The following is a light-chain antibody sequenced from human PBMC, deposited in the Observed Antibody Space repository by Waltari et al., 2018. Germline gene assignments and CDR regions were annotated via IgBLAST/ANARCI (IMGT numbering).Light chain of an antibody. J-gene: IGLJ1*01. CDR1: NIGSYS. CDR2: YDS. CDR3: HVWHAHFDPGV. Sequence: SYVLTQPPSVSVAPGETASITCGGDNIGSYSVHWYQQKPGQAPLWVIFYDSDRPSGMPARFSGSNSGNTATLTITSVEAGDEARYYCHVWHAHFDPGVFGTGTEVTVL. V-gene: IGLV3-21*04.